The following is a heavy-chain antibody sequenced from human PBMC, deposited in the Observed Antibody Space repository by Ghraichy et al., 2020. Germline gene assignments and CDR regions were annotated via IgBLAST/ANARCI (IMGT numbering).Heavy chain of an antibody. CDR1: GFSLSTSGMR. Sequence: SGPTLVKPTQTLTLTCTFSGFSLSTSGMRVSWIRQPPGKALEWLARLDWDDDKFYSTSLKTRLTISKDTSKNQVVLTMTNMDPVDTATYYCARMGMTVVTADAFDIWGQGTMVTVSS. CDR2: LDWDDDK. D-gene: IGHD4-23*01. CDR3: ARMGMTVVTADAFDI. J-gene: IGHJ3*02. V-gene: IGHV2-70*04.